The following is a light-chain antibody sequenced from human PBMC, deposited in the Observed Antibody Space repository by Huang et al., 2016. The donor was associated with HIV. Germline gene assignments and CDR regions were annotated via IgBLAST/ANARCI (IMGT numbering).Light chain of an antibody. V-gene: IGKV3D-15*01. CDR2: DTS. CDR1: QNVRNN. Sequence: EIKMTQSPATLSVSPGGRVTLSCRASQNVRNNLAWYQQKTGQAPRLRIYDTSTRASGIPARCSGSGSGTEFTLTISGLQSEDFAIYYCQQYDKWPPGLTFGGGTKVEI. CDR3: QQYDKWPPGLT. J-gene: IGKJ4*01.